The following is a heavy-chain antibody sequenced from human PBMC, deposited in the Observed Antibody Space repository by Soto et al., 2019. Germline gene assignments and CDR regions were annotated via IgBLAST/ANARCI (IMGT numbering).Heavy chain of an antibody. D-gene: IGHD5-12*01. J-gene: IGHJ4*02. CDR3: GRVSSMATIGF. CDR2: IHNSRTT. V-gene: IGHV4-59*01. Sequence: AEIRSLTCTFSGGSISINYWRWLRQPPGKGLELIGYIHNSRTTLYKPSLRSRVTISVDTSKNQCSRKLSSVTAADTAVYYCGRVSSMATIGFWGQGTLVTVSS. CDR1: GGSISINY.